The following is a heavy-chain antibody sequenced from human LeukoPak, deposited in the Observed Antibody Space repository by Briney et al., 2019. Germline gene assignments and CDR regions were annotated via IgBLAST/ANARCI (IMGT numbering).Heavy chain of an antibody. CDR2: IKQDGSET. CDR3: ARDMSSDAFDI. CDR1: GFTFSSYW. V-gene: IGHV3-7*01. Sequence: PGGSLRLSCAASGFTFSSYWMSWVRQAPGKGLEWVANIKQDGSETYYVDSVKGRFTISRDNAKNSLYLQMNSLRAEDTALYYCARDMSSDAFDIWGQGTMVTVSS. D-gene: IGHD3-10*02. J-gene: IGHJ3*02.